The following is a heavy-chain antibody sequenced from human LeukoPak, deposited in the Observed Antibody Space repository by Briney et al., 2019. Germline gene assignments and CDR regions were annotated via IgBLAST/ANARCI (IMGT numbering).Heavy chain of an antibody. CDR3: AREYYYGSGTYYNWFDP. J-gene: IGHJ5*02. V-gene: IGHV3-53*01. CDR2: IYRDGST. CDR1: GLTVSTSY. Sequence: GGSLRLSCAASGLTVSTSYMSWVRQAPGKGLEWVSSIYRDGSTYHADSVKGRLTISRDTSKNTLFLQLNGLRTEDTAVYYWAREYYYGSGTYYNWFDPWGQGTLVTVSS. D-gene: IGHD3-10*01.